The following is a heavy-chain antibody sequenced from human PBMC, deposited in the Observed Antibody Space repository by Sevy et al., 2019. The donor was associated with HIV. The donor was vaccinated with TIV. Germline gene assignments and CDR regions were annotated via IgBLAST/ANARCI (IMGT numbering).Heavy chain of an antibody. J-gene: IGHJ4*02. Sequence: SETLSLTCTVSGGSISSGDYYWSWIRQPPGKGLEWIGYIYYSGSTYYNPSLKSRVTISVDTSKNQFSLKLSSVTAADTAVYYCARGLTMVTTGAFLFDYWGQGTLVTVSS. D-gene: IGHD4-17*01. CDR3: ARGLTMVTTGAFLFDY. CDR2: IYYSGST. V-gene: IGHV4-30-4*01. CDR1: GGSISSGDYY.